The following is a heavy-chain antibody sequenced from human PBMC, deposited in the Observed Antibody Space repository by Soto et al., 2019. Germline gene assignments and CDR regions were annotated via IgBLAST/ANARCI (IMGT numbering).Heavy chain of an antibody. D-gene: IGHD2-21*02. CDR2: IRGNGDRT. J-gene: IGHJ4*02. CDR3: ARAEVTAVFGF. V-gene: IGHV3-23*01. CDR1: GFAFSNYA. Sequence: QLLESGGALVVPGGSLRLSCAASGFAFSNYAMTWVRQAPGKGLEWVSSIRGNGDRTYYAESVKGRFTISRDNSKSTLFLQRSSLRADDTAVYFCARAEVTAVFGFWGQGTLVTVSS.